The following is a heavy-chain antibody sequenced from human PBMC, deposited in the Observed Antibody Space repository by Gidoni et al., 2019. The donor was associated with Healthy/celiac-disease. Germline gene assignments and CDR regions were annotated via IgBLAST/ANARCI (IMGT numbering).Heavy chain of an antibody. V-gene: IGHV3-33*01. CDR2: ICDDGSNK. Sequence: QVQLVESGGGVVQPGRSLRLSCAASGFTFTSYGMHWVRQGPGKGREWVAVICDDGSNKYYADSVKGRFTISRDNSKNTLYLQMNSLRAEDTAVYYCARDPLIRGNMYYFDYWGQGTLVTVSS. CDR3: ARDPLIRGNMYYFDY. D-gene: IGHD3-10*01. J-gene: IGHJ4*02. CDR1: GFTFTSYG.